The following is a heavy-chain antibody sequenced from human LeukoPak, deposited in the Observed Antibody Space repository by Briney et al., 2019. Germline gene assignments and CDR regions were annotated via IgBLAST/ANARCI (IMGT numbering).Heavy chain of an antibody. CDR1: GGTFSSYA. Sequence: ASVKVSCKASGGTFSSYAISWVRQAPGQGLEWMGGFIPIFGTANYAQKFQGRVTITADESTSTAYMELSSLRSEDTAVYYCARALRSGLMVYAIDYYFDYWGQGTLVTVSS. D-gene: IGHD2-8*01. CDR2: FIPIFGTA. CDR3: ARALRSGLMVYAIDYYFDY. J-gene: IGHJ4*02. V-gene: IGHV1-69*13.